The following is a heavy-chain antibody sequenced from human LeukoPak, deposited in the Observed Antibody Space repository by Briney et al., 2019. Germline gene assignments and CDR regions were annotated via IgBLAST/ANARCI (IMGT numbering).Heavy chain of an antibody. J-gene: IGHJ3*02. CDR3: ARVGAYSSGWTGGDAFDI. CDR2: IKQDGSEK. D-gene: IGHD6-19*01. Sequence: GGSLRLSCAASGFNFYTFWMSWVRQAPGKGLEWVANIKQDGSEKYYVDSVKGRFTISRDNAKNSLYLQMNSLRAEDTAVYYCARVGAYSSGWTGGDAFDIWGQGTMVTVSS. V-gene: IGHV3-7*01. CDR1: GFNFYTFW.